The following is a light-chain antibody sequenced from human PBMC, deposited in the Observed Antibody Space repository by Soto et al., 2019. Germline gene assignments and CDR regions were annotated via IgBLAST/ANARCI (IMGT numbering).Light chain of an antibody. J-gene: IGKJ1*01. CDR1: QSVINNY. Sequence: EIVLTQSPGTLSLSPGERATLSFRASQSVINNYLAWYQQKPGQAPRLHIYGASTRATCIPDRFSGSGSGTDFTLTISRLEPEDFAVYYCQQYGSSPRTFGQGTKVDIK. CDR3: QQYGSSPRT. V-gene: IGKV3-20*01. CDR2: GAS.